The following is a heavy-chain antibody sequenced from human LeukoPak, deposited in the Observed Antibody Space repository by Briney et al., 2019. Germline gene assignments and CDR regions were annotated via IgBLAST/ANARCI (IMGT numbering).Heavy chain of an antibody. D-gene: IGHD6-13*01. J-gene: IGHJ4*02. V-gene: IGHV3-9*01. CDR1: GFTFDDYA. CDR3: GKDMGGSSSWGFYY. CDR2: ISWNRGSI. Sequence: PGRSLKPPCAALGFTFDDYALHWVRQAPGKGREGVSGISWNRGSISYRDPVKGRFTISRGNAQNSLYRQMNRPRAEDTALYYCGKDMGGSSSWGFYYWGQGTLV.